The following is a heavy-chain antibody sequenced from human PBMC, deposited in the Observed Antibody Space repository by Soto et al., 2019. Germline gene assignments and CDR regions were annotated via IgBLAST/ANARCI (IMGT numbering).Heavy chain of an antibody. CDR1: GYTFPGYY. J-gene: IGHJ3*02. CDR2: INPNSGGT. CDR3: ARANYGYSSSLGAFDI. D-gene: IGHD6-13*01. V-gene: IGHV1-2*04. Sequence: ASVKVSCKASGYTFPGYYMHWVRQAPGQGLEWMGWINPNSGGTNYAQKFQGWVTMTRDTSISTAYMELSRLRSDDTAVYYCARANYGYSSSLGAFDIWGQGTMVTVSS.